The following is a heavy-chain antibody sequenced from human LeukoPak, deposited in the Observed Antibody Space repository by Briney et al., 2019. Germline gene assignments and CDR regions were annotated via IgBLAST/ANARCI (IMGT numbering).Heavy chain of an antibody. CDR2: ISYDGSNK. D-gene: IGHD1-26*01. J-gene: IGHJ6*03. CDR3: AKDSGGSWYYYYYMDV. CDR1: GFTFSSYG. Sequence: GGSLRLSCAASGFTFSSYGMHWVRQAPGKGLEWVAVISYDGSNKYYADSVKGRFTISRDNSKNTLYLQMNSLRAEDTAVYYCAKDSGGSWYYYYYMDVWGKGTTVTVSS. V-gene: IGHV3-30*18.